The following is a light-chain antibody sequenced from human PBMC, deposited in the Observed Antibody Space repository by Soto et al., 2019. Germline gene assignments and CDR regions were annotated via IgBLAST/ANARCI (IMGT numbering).Light chain of an antibody. CDR1: QSVDNY. V-gene: IGKV1-5*01. Sequence: DIQMTQSPSSLSASVGDTVTLTFRASQSVDNYLKWYQQKPGKAPGLLIYDASALPRGVPSRFSGSGSGTKFTLTIASLQPDDFATYYCQQYETFSGTFGPGTKVDIK. CDR2: DAS. CDR3: QQYETFSGT. J-gene: IGKJ1*01.